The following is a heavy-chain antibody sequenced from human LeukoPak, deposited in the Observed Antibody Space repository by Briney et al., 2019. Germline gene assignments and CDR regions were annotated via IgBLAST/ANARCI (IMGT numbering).Heavy chain of an antibody. D-gene: IGHD3-10*01. J-gene: IGHJ6*02. V-gene: IGHV1-46*01. CDR1: GYTFTSYY. CDR2: INPSGGST. CDR3: ARDIKQDEHYYYYYGMDV. Sequence: ASVKVSCKASGYTFTSYYMHWVRQAPGQGLEWMGIINPSGGSTSYAQKFQGRVTMTRDTSTSTVYMELSSLRSEDTAVYYCARDIKQDEHYYYYYGMDVWGQGTTVTVSS.